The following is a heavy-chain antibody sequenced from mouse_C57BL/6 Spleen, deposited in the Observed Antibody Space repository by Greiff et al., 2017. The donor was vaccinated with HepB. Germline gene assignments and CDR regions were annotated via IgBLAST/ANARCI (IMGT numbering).Heavy chain of an antibody. V-gene: IGHV1-64*01. CDR1: GYTFTSYW. D-gene: IGHD4-1*01. Sequence: QVQLQQSGAELVKPGASVKLSCKASGYTFTSYWMHWVKQRPGQGLEWIGMIHPNSGSTNYNEKFKSKATLTVDKSSSTAYMQLSSLTSEDSAVYYCASTGYWYFDVWGTGTTVTVSS. CDR2: IHPNSGST. J-gene: IGHJ1*03. CDR3: ASTGYWYFDV.